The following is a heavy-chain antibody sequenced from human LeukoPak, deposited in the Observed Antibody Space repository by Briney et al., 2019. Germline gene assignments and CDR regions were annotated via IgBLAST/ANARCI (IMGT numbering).Heavy chain of an antibody. CDR2: IKQDGSEK. D-gene: IGHD3-10*02. J-gene: IGHJ1*01. CDR1: GFTFSSYW. V-gene: IGHV3-7*01. CDR3: AFFVREPQH. Sequence: GGSLRLSCAASGFTFSSYWMSWVRQAPGKGLEWVANIKQDGSEKYYVDSVKGRFTISRDNAKNSLYLQMNSLRDEDTAIYYCAFFVREPQHWGQGTLVTVSS.